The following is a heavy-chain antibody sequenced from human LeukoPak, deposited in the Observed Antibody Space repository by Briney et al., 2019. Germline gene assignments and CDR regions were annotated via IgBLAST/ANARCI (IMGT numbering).Heavy chain of an antibody. J-gene: IGHJ5*02. V-gene: IGHV4-59*08. Sequence: SETLSLTCTVSGGSISSYYWSCIRQPPGKGLEWIGYIYYSGSTNYNPSLKSRVTISVDTSKNQFSLKLSSVTAADTAVYYCARQWELRGWFDPWGQGTLVTVSS. D-gene: IGHD1-26*01. CDR2: IYYSGST. CDR1: GGSISSYY. CDR3: ARQWELRGWFDP.